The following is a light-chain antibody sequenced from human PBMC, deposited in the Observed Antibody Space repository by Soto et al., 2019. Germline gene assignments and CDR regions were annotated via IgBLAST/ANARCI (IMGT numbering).Light chain of an antibody. CDR3: TSYAGSIVL. CDR1: SSDVGSYNY. Sequence: QSALTQPPSASGSPGQSVTISCTGTSSDVGSYNYVSWYQHHPGRAPKLIIFEVSQRPSGVPDRFSGSKSGNTPSLTVSGLQAEDDADYNCTSYAGSIVLFGGGTKVTVL. V-gene: IGLV2-8*01. CDR2: EVS. J-gene: IGLJ3*02.